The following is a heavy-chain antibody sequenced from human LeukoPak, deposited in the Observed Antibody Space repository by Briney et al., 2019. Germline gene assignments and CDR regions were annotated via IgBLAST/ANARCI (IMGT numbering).Heavy chain of an antibody. CDR3: ARVAPLIAASLFDY. D-gene: IGHD6-13*01. CDR1: GVSISSYY. CDR2: IYTSGST. Sequence: PSETLSLTCTVSGVSISSYYWSWIRQPPGKGLEWFGRIYTSGSTNYNPSLKSRVTMSVDTSKNQFSLKLSSVTAADTAVYYCARVAPLIAASLFDYWGQGTLVTVSS. V-gene: IGHV4-4*07. J-gene: IGHJ4*02.